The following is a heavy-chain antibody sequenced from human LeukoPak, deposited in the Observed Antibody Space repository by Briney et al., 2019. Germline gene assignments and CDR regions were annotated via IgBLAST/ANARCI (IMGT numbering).Heavy chain of an antibody. V-gene: IGHV4-34*01. CDR2: INHSGST. CDR3: ARGLYSSSWYMYYAMDV. CDR1: GGSFSGSY. J-gene: IGHJ6*02. D-gene: IGHD6-13*01. Sequence: SETLSLTCAVYGGSFSGSYWSWIRQPPGKGLEWIGEINHSGSTNYNPSLKSRVTISVDTTKNQFSLKLSSVTAADTAVYYCARGLYSSSWYMYYAMDVWGQGTTVTVSS.